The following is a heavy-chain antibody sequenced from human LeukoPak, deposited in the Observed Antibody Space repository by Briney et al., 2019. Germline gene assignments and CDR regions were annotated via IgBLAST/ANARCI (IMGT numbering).Heavy chain of an antibody. CDR1: GFTVSSNY. J-gene: IGHJ5*02. Sequence: GGSLRLSCAASGFTVSSNYMSWVRQAPGKGLEWVSVIYSGGSTYYADSVKGRFTISRDNSKNTLYLQMNSLRAEDTAVYYCARGARRFAARYYYDSKTPDWFDPWGQGTLVTVSS. V-gene: IGHV3-66*01. CDR3: ARGARRFAARYYYDSKTPDWFDP. D-gene: IGHD3-22*01. CDR2: IYSGGST.